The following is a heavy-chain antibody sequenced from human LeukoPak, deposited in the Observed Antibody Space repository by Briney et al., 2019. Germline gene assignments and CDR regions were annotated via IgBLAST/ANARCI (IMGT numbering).Heavy chain of an antibody. CDR2: IVGSA. D-gene: IGHD6-19*01. CDR3: AKDYPFSSGWYGMDFFDY. V-gene: IGHV3-23*01. CDR1: RFSFSDSY. J-gene: IGHJ4*02. Sequence: GGSLRLSCAASRFSFSDSYMSWIRQAPGRGLEWVSCIVGSAHYADSVKGQFTISRDNSKNTLYLQMNSLRAEDTAVYYCAKDYPFSSGWYGMDFFDYWGQGTLVTVSS.